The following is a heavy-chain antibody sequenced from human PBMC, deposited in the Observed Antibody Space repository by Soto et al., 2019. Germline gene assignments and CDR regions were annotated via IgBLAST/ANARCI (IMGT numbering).Heavy chain of an antibody. CDR2: INPNTDVT. J-gene: IGHJ3*02. D-gene: IGHD1-20*01. CDR1: GYTFSGYY. Sequence: ASVKVSCKASGYTFSGYYMHWVRQAPGQGLEWTGWINPNTDVTNYAQRFQGRVTMTRDTSITTAYMELSRLRSDDTAVYYCARDLWGNWNHIDAFDIWGPGTTVTVSS. V-gene: IGHV1-2*02. CDR3: ARDLWGNWNHIDAFDI.